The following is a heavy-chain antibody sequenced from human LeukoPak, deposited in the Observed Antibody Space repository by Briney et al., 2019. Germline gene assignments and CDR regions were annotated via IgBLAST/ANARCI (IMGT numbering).Heavy chain of an antibody. CDR3: ASSDIIVVPAAHYDY. J-gene: IGHJ4*02. V-gene: IGHV4-39*01. CDR2: ISYSGSP. D-gene: IGHD2-2*01. Sequence: SETLPLTCTVSGGSISSSSYYWGWIRQPPGKGLEWIGNISYSGSPYYTPSLKSRVTISVDTSKNQFSLKLSSVTAADTAVYYCASSDIIVVPAAHYDYWGQGTLVTVSS. CDR1: GGSISSSSYY.